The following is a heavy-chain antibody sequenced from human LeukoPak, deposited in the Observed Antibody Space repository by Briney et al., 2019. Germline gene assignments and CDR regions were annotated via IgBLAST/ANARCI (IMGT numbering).Heavy chain of an antibody. CDR1: GFTSSSYA. D-gene: IGHD3-22*01. Sequence: GRSLRLSCAASGFTSSSYAMHWVRQAPGKGLEWVAVISYDGSNKYYADSVKGRFTISRDNSKNTLYLQMNSLRAEDTAVYYCARDGYDSSGYLDYWGQGTLVTVSS. CDR2: ISYDGSNK. CDR3: ARDGYDSSGYLDY. J-gene: IGHJ4*02. V-gene: IGHV3-30*04.